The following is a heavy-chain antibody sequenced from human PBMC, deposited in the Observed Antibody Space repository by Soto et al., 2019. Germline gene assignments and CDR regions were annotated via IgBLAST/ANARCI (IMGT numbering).Heavy chain of an antibody. Sequence: SENLSLTCTVSGGSISSGDYYWSRIRQPPGKGLEWIGYIYYSGSTYYNPSLKSRVTISVDTSKNQFSLKLSSVTAADTAVYYCASGEIAAAGTRWLVPHYYYGMDVWGQGTTVTGSS. J-gene: IGHJ6*02. D-gene: IGHD6-13*01. V-gene: IGHV4-30-4*01. CDR2: IYYSGST. CDR3: ASGEIAAAGTRWLVPHYYYGMDV. CDR1: GGSISSGDYY.